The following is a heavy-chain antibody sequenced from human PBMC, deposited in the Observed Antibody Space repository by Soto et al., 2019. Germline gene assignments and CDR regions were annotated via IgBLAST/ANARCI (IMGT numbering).Heavy chain of an antibody. V-gene: IGHV4-39*01. CDR1: GGSITSSFY. D-gene: IGHD6-13*01. J-gene: IGHJ6*02. CDR3: RISSRYSTDV. CDR2: IYGTGNT. Sequence: QLQLQESGPGLVKPSETLSLSCTVSGGSITSSFYWGWIRQPPGKGLEWIGSIYGTGNTYYNPSLKGRVTIYADTSKNHFSLNLISVTAADTAVYYCRISSRYSTDVWGQGATVPVSS.